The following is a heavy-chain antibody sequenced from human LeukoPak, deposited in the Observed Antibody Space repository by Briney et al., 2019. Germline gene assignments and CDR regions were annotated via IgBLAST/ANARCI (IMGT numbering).Heavy chain of an antibody. CDR1: GFTFSSYE. CDR3: ARLGDKDVDIVATIEWGVDY. V-gene: IGHV3-48*03. J-gene: IGHJ4*02. Sequence: GGSLRLSCATSGFTFSSYEMNWVRQAPGKGLEWVSYISSSGFTIYYADSVKGRFTISRDNARNSLFLQMNSLRAEDTAVYYCARLGDKDVDIVATIEWGVDYWGEGT. D-gene: IGHD5-12*01. CDR2: ISSSGFTI.